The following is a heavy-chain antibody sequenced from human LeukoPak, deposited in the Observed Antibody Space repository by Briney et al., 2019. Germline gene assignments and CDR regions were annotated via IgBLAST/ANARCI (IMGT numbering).Heavy chain of an antibody. CDR2: VSGSGGST. CDR3: AKAIRDGYSNFDY. V-gene: IGHV3-23*01. D-gene: IGHD5-24*01. J-gene: IGHJ4*02. Sequence: GESLRLSCAASGFTFSSYAMTWVRQAPGKGLEWVSVVSGSGGSTNYADSVKGRFTISRDNSKNTLYLQMNSLRAEDTAIYYCAKAIRDGYSNFDYWGQGTLVTVSS. CDR1: GFTFSSYA.